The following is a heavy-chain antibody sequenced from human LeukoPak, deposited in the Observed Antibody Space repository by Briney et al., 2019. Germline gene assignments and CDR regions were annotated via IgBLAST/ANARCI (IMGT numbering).Heavy chain of an antibody. CDR2: ISSSGSTI. CDR1: GFTFSDYY. CDR3: AGGHLGESRCWFGGFHP. V-gene: IGHV3-11*01. D-gene: IGHD3-10*01. Sequence: GGSLRLSCAASGFTFSDYYMSWIRQAPGKGLEWVSYISSSGSTIYYADSVKGRFTTSRDNAKNSLYLQMNSLRAEDTAVYYFAGGHLGESRCWFGGFHPWGQGTLVTGS. J-gene: IGHJ5*02.